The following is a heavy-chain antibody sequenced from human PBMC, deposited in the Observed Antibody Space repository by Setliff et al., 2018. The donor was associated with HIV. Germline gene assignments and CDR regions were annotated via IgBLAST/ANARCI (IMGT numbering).Heavy chain of an antibody. CDR2: MNPYSGNT. D-gene: IGHD6-13*01. Sequence: ASVKVSCKASGYSFNNYDINWVRQAPGQGLEWMGWMNPYSGNTGYGQNFQGRVILTRNTSTSTAYMELNNLRLQDTAIYYCARVSSSRESLYYYHYMDVWGRGTTVTVSS. V-gene: IGHV1-8*01. CDR1: GYSFNNYD. CDR3: ARVSSSRESLYYYHYMDV. J-gene: IGHJ6*03.